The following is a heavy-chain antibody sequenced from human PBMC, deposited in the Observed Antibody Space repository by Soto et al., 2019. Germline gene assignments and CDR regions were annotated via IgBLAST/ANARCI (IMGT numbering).Heavy chain of an antibody. J-gene: IGHJ5*01. V-gene: IGHV3-30*01. Sequence: DSVKGRFTISRDKSKNTLYLQMNSLRPDDTVVYYCARGRNWFDSWGQGTLVTVSS. CDR3: ARGRNWFDS.